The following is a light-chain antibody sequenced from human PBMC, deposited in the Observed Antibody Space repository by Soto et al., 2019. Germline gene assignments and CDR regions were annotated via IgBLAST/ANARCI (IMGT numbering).Light chain of an antibody. J-gene: IGLJ1*01. Sequence: QSALTQPHSVSGSPGQSVTISCTGTSSDVGGYNYVSWYQQHPGKAPKLMIYDVSKRPSGVPDRFSGSKSGNTASLTISGLQAEDEADYYCRSYAGSYVFGTGTKLTVL. CDR2: DVS. V-gene: IGLV2-11*01. CDR1: SSDVGGYNY. CDR3: RSYAGSYV.